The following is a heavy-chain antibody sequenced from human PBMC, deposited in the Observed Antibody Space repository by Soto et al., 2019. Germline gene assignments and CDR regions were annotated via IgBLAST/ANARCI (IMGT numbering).Heavy chain of an antibody. CDR3: AKVPNSGSYFYFDY. D-gene: IGHD1-26*01. J-gene: IGHJ4*02. Sequence: PGESLKISCAASGFTFSSYAMGWVRQSPGGGLEWVSAISGSGGNTYYPDSVKGRFTISRDNSESTLYLQMNSLRAEDTALYYCAKVPNSGSYFYFDYWGLGTLVTVSS. CDR2: ISGSGGNT. V-gene: IGHV3-23*01. CDR1: GFTFSSYA.